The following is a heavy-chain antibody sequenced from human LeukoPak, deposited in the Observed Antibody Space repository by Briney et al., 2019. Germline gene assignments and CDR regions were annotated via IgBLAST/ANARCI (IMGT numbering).Heavy chain of an antibody. J-gene: IGHJ4*02. V-gene: IGHV4-4*02. Sequence: PSETLSLTCAVSGGSISSSNWWSWVRQPPGKGLEWIGEIYHSGSTNYNPSLKSRVTISVDTSKNQFSLKLSSVTAADTAVYYCASRSYYYDSSGYSPDFDYWGQGTLVTVSS. D-gene: IGHD3-22*01. CDR2: IYHSGST. CDR1: GGSISSSNW. CDR3: ASRSYYYDSSGYSPDFDY.